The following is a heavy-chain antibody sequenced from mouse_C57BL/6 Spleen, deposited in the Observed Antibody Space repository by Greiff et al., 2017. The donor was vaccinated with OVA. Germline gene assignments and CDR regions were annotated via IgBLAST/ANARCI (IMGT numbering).Heavy chain of an antibody. J-gene: IGHJ2*01. CDR3: TRRDSSGYGY. V-gene: IGHV1-52*01. Sequence: QVQLQQPGAELVRPGSSVKLSCKASGYTFTSYWMHWVKQRPIQGLEWIGNIDPSDSETHYNQKFKDKATLTVDKSSSTDYMQISSMTSEASAVYYGTRRDSSGYGYWGQGTTLTVSS. D-gene: IGHD3-2*02. CDR2: IDPSDSET. CDR1: GYTFTSYW.